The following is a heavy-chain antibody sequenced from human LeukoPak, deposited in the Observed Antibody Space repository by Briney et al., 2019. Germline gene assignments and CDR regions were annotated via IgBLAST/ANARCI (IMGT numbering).Heavy chain of an antibody. CDR3: ARVIAAARHANWFDP. J-gene: IGHJ5*02. CDR2: INPSGGST. Sequence: GASVKVSCKASGYTFTSYYMHWVRQAPGQGLEWMGVINPSGGSTSYAQKFQGRVTMTRDMSTSTVYMELSSLRSEDTAVYYCARVIAAARHANWFDPWGQGTLVTVSS. D-gene: IGHD6-13*01. V-gene: IGHV1-46*01. CDR1: GYTFTSYY.